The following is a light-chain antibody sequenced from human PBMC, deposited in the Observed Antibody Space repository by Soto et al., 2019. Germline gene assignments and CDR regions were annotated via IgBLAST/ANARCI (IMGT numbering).Light chain of an antibody. CDR1: QSIGSW. V-gene: IGKV1-5*03. CDR2: AAS. Sequence: DIQMTQSPSTLSASVGDRVTITCRASQSIGSWLAWYQQKPGKAPKLLIYAASGLASGVPSRFSGSVSGTEFTLTISSLQPDDFATYYCQRYDTYSWTFGQGTKV. J-gene: IGKJ1*01. CDR3: QRYDTYSWT.